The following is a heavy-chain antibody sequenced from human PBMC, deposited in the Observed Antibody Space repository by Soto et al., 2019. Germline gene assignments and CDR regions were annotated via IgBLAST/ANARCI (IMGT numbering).Heavy chain of an antibody. D-gene: IGHD6-13*01. CDR3: ARTSAAGKYYYGMAV. Sequence: EVQLVQSGAEVKKPGESLKISCKGSGYSFTSYWIGWVRQLPGKGLEWMGIIYPGDSDTRYSPSFQGQVTISADKSISTDYLQWSSLKASDTAMYYCARTSAAGKYYYGMAVWGQGTTVTVSS. CDR2: IYPGDSDT. J-gene: IGHJ6*02. CDR1: GYSFTSYW. V-gene: IGHV5-51*01.